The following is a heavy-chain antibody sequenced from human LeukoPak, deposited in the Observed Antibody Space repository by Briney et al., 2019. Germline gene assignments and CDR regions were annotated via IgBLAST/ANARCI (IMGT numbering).Heavy chain of an antibody. CDR2: ISYDGSIK. CDR1: GFAFRNDA. V-gene: IGHV3-30-3*01. D-gene: IGHD2/OR15-2a*01. Sequence: PGKSLRLSCAASGFAFRNDAIHWVRQAPGKGLEWVTFISYDGSIKYYADSVKGRFTISRDNSKSTLSLQMNSLRAEDTATYYCARDRSEKYSTDYWGQGTLVTVSS. J-gene: IGHJ4*02. CDR3: ARDRSEKYSTDY.